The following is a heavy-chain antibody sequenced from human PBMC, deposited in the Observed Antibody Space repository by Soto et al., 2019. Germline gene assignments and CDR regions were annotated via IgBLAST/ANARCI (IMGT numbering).Heavy chain of an antibody. CDR3: ARTYSSTFYYFDY. CDR1: GGSISSGGYY. Sequence: QVQLQESGPGLVKPSQTLSLTCTVSGGSISSGGYYWSWIRQHPGKGLEWIGYIYYSGSTYYNPSLKSRVTISVDTSKNQFALKLSSVTAADTAVYYCARTYSSTFYYFDYWGQGTLVTVSS. D-gene: IGHD6-13*01. J-gene: IGHJ4*02. CDR2: IYYSGST. V-gene: IGHV4-31*03.